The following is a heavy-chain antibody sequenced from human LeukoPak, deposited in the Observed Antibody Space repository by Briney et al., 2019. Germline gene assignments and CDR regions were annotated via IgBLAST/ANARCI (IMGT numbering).Heavy chain of an antibody. CDR1: GYTFTSYG. CDR3: ARNGCSYGSGSRRRCNWFDP. J-gene: IGHJ5*02. CDR2: ISAYNGNT. Sequence: ASVKVSCKASGYTFTSYGISWVRQAPGQGLEWMGWISAYNGNTNYAQKLQGRVTMTTDTSTSTAYMELRSLRSDDTAVYYCARNGCSYGSGSRRRCNWFDPWGQGTLVTVSS. D-gene: IGHD3-10*01. V-gene: IGHV1-18*01.